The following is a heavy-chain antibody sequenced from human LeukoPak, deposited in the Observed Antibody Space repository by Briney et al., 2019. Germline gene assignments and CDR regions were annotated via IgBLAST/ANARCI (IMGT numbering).Heavy chain of an antibody. CDR3: ARGSRYGDYPYYCDF. Sequence: GGSLRLSCVTSGFSFSPSAMNWVRQAPGKGLDWVAFVRYDGNNPYYSASVKGRFTISRDNSKNTVLLQMNNLRLEDAAVYYCARGSRYGDYPYYCDFWGQGTLVTVSS. D-gene: IGHD4-17*01. CDR1: GFSFSPSA. J-gene: IGHJ4*02. V-gene: IGHV3-30*02. CDR2: VRYDGNNP.